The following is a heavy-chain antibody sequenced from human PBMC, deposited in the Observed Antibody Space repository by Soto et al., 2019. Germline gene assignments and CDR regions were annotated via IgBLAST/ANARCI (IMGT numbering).Heavy chain of an antibody. CDR1: GFTFSDHY. J-gene: IGHJ4*02. D-gene: IGHD5-18*01. CDR3: ARGASAYSYRSRAFAL. CDR2: TRNKANSYIT. Sequence: GGSLRLSCAASGFTFSDHYMDWVRQAPGKGLEWVGRTRNKANSYITEYAASVKGRFTISRDDSKNTLYLQMNSLKTEDTAVYYCARGASAYSYRSRAFALWGQGTLVTVSS. V-gene: IGHV3-72*01.